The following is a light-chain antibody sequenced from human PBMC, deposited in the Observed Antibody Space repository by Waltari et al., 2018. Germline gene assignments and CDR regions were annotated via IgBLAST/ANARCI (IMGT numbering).Light chain of an antibody. CDR1: QNVGSD. Sequence: EIVMTQSPVILSVSPGDGATLSCRASQNVGSDLAWYQQKPGQPPRLLIYDASTRASDIPARFSVRGSGTEFTLTISSLQSEDFAIYYCQQYNERPPLTFGGGTKVDIK. CDR3: QQYNERPPLT. V-gene: IGKV3-15*01. CDR2: DAS. J-gene: IGKJ4*01.